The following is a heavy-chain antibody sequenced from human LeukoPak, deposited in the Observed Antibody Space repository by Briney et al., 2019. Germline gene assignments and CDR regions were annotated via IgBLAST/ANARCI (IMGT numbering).Heavy chain of an antibody. J-gene: IGHJ4*02. D-gene: IGHD3-22*01. CDR2: ISWNSGSI. CDR1: GFTFDDYA. CDR3: ARDGSYYDSSGYYDY. Sequence: GGSLRLSCAASGFTFDDYAMHWVRQASGKGLEWVSGISWNSGSIGYADSVKGRFTISRDNSKNTLYLQMNSLRAEDTAVYYCARDGSYYDSSGYYDYWGQGTLVTVSS. V-gene: IGHV3-9*01.